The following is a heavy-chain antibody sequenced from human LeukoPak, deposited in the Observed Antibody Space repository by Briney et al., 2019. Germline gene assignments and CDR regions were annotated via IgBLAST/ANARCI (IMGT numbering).Heavy chain of an antibody. Sequence: GESLKISCKGSGYSFTSYWISWVRQMPGKGLEWMGRIDPSDSYTNYSPSFQGHVTISADKSISTAYLQWSSLKASDTAMYYCARESDLYRSSTSCSYDYWGQGTLVTVSS. CDR3: ARESDLYRSSTSCSYDY. CDR2: IDPSDSYT. V-gene: IGHV5-10-1*01. J-gene: IGHJ4*02. D-gene: IGHD2-2*01. CDR1: GYSFTSYW.